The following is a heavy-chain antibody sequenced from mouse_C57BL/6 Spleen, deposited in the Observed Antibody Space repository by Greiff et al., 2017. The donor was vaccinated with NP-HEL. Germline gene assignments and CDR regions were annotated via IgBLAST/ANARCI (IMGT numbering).Heavy chain of an antibody. D-gene: IGHD4-1*01. CDR2: ISYDGSN. V-gene: IGHV3-6*01. J-gene: IGHJ2*01. Sequence: EVQLQESGPGLVKPSQSLSLTCSVTGYSITSGYYWNWIRQFPGNKLEWMGYISYDGSNNYNPSLKNRISITRDTSKNQFFLKLNSVTTEDTATYYCAREGLAGTETFDYWGQGTTLTVSS. CDR1: GYSITSGYY. CDR3: AREGLAGTETFDY.